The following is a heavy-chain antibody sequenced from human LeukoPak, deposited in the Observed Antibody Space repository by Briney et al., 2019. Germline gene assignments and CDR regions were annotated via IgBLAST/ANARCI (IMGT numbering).Heavy chain of an antibody. CDR2: IYYSGST. Sequence: SETLSLTCTVSGGSISSGGYYWSWIRQHPGKGLEWIGYIYYSGSTYYNPSLKSRVTISVDTSKNQFSLKLSSVTAADTAVYYCARVVVVPANWFDPWGQGTLVTVSS. CDR1: GGSISSGGYY. CDR3: ARVVVVPANWFDP. V-gene: IGHV4-31*03. D-gene: IGHD2-2*01. J-gene: IGHJ5*02.